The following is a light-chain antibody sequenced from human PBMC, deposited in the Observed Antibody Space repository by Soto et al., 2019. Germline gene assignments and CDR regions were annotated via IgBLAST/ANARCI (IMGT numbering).Light chain of an antibody. CDR1: QSVSSY. Sequence: EIVLTQSPATLSLSPGERATLSCRASQSVSSYLAWYQQKPGQAPRLLIYDASNRATGIPARFSGSGSGTDFTLTISSLGPEDFAFYYCQQRSNWWTFGQGSKVEIK. CDR2: DAS. J-gene: IGKJ1*01. V-gene: IGKV3-11*01. CDR3: QQRSNWWT.